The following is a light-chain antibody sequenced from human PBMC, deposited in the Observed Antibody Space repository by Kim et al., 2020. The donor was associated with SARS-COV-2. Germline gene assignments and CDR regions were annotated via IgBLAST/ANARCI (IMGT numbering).Light chain of an antibody. CDR2: DAS. V-gene: IGKV3-15*01. CDR1: QSIKSN. Sequence: EIVMTQSPATLSVSPGERATLSCRASQSIKSNLAWYQQKPGHSPSLLIYDASTRATGIPTRFSGSGSGTDFTLTISSLQSEDFAIYYCQQNYQWPPMYTFGQGTKLEI. CDR3: QQNYQWPPMYT. J-gene: IGKJ2*01.